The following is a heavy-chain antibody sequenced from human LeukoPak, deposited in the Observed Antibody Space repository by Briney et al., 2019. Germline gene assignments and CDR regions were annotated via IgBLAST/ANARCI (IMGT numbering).Heavy chain of an antibody. CDR1: GGSISSYY. J-gene: IGHJ6*03. D-gene: IGHD4-23*01. V-gene: IGHV4-59*01. CDR3: ARADRYGGNTNYYYYYMDV. CDR2: IYYSGST. Sequence: PSETLSLTCTVSGGSISSYYWSWIRQPPGKGLEWIGYIYYSGSTNYNPSLKSRVTISVDTSKNQFSLKLSSVTAADTAVYYCARADRYGGNTNYYYYYMDVWGKGATVTVSS.